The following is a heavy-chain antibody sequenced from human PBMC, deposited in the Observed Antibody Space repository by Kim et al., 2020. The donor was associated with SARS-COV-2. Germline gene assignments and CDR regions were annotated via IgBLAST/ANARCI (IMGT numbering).Heavy chain of an antibody. Sequence: GGSLRLSCAASGFTFSSYGMHWVRQAPGKGLEWVAVISYDGSNKYYADSVKGRFTISRDNSKNTLYLQMNSLRAEDTAVYYCAKAWGYSSSWYDYWGQGTLVTVSS. V-gene: IGHV3-30*18. J-gene: IGHJ4*02. CDR2: ISYDGSNK. CDR1: GFTFSSYG. D-gene: IGHD6-13*01. CDR3: AKAWGYSSSWYDY.